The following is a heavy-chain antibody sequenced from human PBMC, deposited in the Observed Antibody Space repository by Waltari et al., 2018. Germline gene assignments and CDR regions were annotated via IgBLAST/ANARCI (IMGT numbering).Heavy chain of an antibody. V-gene: IGHV3-23*01. J-gene: IGHJ4*02. CDR1: GFTFSSYA. CDR2: ISGSAINT. CDR3: AKDRCTNGVCWDDY. Sequence: EVQVLESGGGLVQPGGSLRLSCAASGFTFSSYAMSWVRQAPGKGLEWISSISGSAINTYYADSVKGRFTISRDNSKNTLYLQRNSLRADDTAVYYCAKDRCTNGVCWDDYWGQGTLVTVSS. D-gene: IGHD2-8*01.